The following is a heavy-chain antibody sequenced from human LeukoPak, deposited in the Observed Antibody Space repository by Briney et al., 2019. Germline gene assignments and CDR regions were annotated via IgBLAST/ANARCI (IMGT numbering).Heavy chain of an antibody. V-gene: IGHV3-7*01. CDR2: IKYDGSEK. J-gene: IGHJ3*02. CDR3: ARDRSDVLTGYNDAFDM. CDR1: GFIFSDYW. Sequence: GGSLRLSCEASGFIFSDYWMTWVRQAPGKGLEWVANIKYDGSEKYYVDSVKGRFTISRDNAKNSLYLQMNSLRAEDTAVYYCARDRSDVLTGYNDAFDMWGQGTMVTVSS. D-gene: IGHD3-9*01.